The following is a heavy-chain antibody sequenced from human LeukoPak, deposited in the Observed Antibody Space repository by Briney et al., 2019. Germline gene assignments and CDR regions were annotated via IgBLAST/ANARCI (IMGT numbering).Heavy chain of an antibody. Sequence: SVKVSCKASGGTFSSYAISWVRQAPGQGLEWMGRIIPIFGTANYAQKFQGRVTITTDESTSTAYMQLSSLRSEDTAVYYCAREGYCTNGVCYTRAFDIWGQGTMVTVSS. CDR2: IIPIFGTA. CDR3: AREGYCTNGVCYTRAFDI. D-gene: IGHD2-8*01. V-gene: IGHV1-69*05. CDR1: GGTFSSYA. J-gene: IGHJ3*02.